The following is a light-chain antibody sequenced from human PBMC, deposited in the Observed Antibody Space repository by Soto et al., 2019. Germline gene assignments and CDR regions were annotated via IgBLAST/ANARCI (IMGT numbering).Light chain of an antibody. Sequence: QSVLTQPPSASGSPGQSVTSSCTGPSSDVGGYNYVSWYQQNPGKAPKLMIYEVSKRPSGVPDRFSGSKSDNTASLTVSGLQAEDEADYYCSSYAGSNNYVFGTGTKVTV. CDR1: SSDVGGYNY. CDR2: EVS. J-gene: IGLJ1*01. CDR3: SSYAGSNNYV. V-gene: IGLV2-8*01.